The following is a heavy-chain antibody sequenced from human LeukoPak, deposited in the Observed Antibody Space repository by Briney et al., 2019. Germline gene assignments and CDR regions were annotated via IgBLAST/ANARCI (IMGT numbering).Heavy chain of an antibody. CDR3: AKVGKRPENYYDSGGYSDY. J-gene: IGHJ4*02. D-gene: IGHD3-22*01. CDR1: GFTFTSYA. Sequence: GGSLRLSCAASGFTFTSYAMGWVRQAPGKGLEWVSGITASGGSTYYADSVKGRFTISRDNSKNTLYLQMNSLRLEDTAVYYRAKVGKRPENYYDSGGYSDYWGQGTLVTVSS. V-gene: IGHV3-23*01. CDR2: ITASGGST.